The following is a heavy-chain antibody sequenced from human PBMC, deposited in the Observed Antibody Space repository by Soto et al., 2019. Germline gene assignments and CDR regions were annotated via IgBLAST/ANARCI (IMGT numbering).Heavy chain of an antibody. D-gene: IGHD2-2*01. V-gene: IGHV4-34*01. CDR2: INHSGST. J-gene: IGHJ6*02. Sequence: TSETLSLTCTVSGASIGSSYWSWIRQPPGKGLEWIGEINHSGSTNYNPSLKSRVTISVDTSKNQFSLKLSSVTAADTAVYYCARGGALVGYGMDVWGQGTTVTVSS. CDR1: GASIGSSY. CDR3: ARGGALVGYGMDV.